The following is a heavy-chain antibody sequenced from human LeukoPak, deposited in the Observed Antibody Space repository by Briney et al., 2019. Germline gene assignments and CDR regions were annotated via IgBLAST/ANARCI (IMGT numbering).Heavy chain of an antibody. J-gene: IGHJ4*02. CDR3: ARLPSVDTAMVARVGFDY. Sequence: PGESLKISCEGSGYSFVNYWIGWVRQMPGKGLEWMGIIYPRDSDTRYSPSFQGQVTISADKSISTAYLQWSSLKASDTAMYYCARLPSVDTAMVARVGFDYWGQGTLVTVSS. D-gene: IGHD5-18*01. CDR2: IYPRDSDT. V-gene: IGHV5-51*01. CDR1: GYSFVNYW.